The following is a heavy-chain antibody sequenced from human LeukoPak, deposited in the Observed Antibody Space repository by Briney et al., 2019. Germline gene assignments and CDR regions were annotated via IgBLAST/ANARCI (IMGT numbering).Heavy chain of an antibody. CDR2: INPNSGDT. Sequence: ASVKVSCKASGYTFTGYYMHWVRQAPGQGLEWMGWINPNSGDTNYAQKFQGRVTMTRDTSISTAYMELSRLRSDDTAVYYCARADYGDYVATWFDPWGQGTLVTVSS. CDR1: GYTFTGYY. D-gene: IGHD4-17*01. J-gene: IGHJ5*02. CDR3: ARADYGDYVATWFDP. V-gene: IGHV1-2*02.